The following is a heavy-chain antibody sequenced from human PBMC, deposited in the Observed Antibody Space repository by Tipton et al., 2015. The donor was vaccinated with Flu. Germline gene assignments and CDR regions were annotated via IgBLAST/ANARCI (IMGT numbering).Heavy chain of an antibody. CDR2: IHRGGSP. CDR3: ARTNAFDI. CDR1: GEALGSSYF. Sequence: GEALGSSYFWGWIRQPPGKGLEWIGNIHRGGSPHYNPSLRSRVTLSVDTSKNQFHLRLSSVTAADTAVYYCARTNAFDIWGPGTLVTVSS. V-gene: IGHV4-38-2*01. J-gene: IGHJ3*02.